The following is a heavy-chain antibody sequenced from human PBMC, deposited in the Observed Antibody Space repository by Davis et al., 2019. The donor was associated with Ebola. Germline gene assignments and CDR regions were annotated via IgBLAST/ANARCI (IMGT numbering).Heavy chain of an antibody. J-gene: IGHJ5*02. CDR2: IRYDGSNK. Sequence: GESLKISCAASGFTFSTYGMHWVRQAPGKGLEWVAFIRYDGSNKYYADSVKGRFTISRDNSKNTLYLQMNSLRAEDTAVYYCARDGIAAAGPNWFDPWGQGTLVTVSS. V-gene: IGHV3-30*02. CDR3: ARDGIAAAGPNWFDP. D-gene: IGHD6-13*01. CDR1: GFTFSTYG.